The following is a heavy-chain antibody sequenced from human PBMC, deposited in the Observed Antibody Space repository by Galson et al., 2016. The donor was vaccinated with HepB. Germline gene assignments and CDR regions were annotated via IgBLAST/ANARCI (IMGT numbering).Heavy chain of an antibody. D-gene: IGHD1-26*01. CDR3: ARGDIVRAIFDY. V-gene: IGHV3-21*01. Sequence: SLRLSCAASGFTFSNYWMYWVRQAPGKGLEWVSSISSSSSYIYYADSVKGRFTISRDNAKNSLYLQMNSLRAEDTAVYYCARGDIVRAIFDYWGQGTLVTVSS. CDR2: ISSSSSYI. J-gene: IGHJ4*02. CDR1: GFTFSNYW.